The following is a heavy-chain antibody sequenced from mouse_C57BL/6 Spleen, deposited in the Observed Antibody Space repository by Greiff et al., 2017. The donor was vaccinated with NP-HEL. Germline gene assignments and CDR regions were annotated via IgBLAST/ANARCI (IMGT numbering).Heavy chain of an antibody. D-gene: IGHD2-1*01. CDR2: IYPGDGDT. V-gene: IGHV1-82*01. J-gene: IGHJ2*01. CDR3: AREGYYGNYFDY. CDR1: GYAFSSSW. Sequence: QVQLKQSGPELVKPGASVKISCKASGYAFSSSWMNWVKQRPGKGLEWIGRIYPGDGDTNYNGKFKGKATLTADKSSSTAYMQLSSLTSEDSAVYVCAREGYYGNYFDYWGQGTTLTVPS.